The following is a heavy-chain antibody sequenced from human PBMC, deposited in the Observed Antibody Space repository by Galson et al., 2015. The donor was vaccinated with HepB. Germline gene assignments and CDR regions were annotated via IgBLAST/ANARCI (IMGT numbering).Heavy chain of an antibody. Sequence: SLRLSCADSGFTFSDYDMNWVRQAPGKGPEWVALISSDSTNENYADSVKGRFTISRDNSMKTLHLQMNSLTDKDTGVYYCARDHKSSGMTIFGPYYYHFMDVWGKGTTVIVSS. CDR1: GFTFSDYD. V-gene: IGHV3-30*01. CDR2: ISSDSTNE. CDR3: ARDHKSSGMTIFGPYYYHFMDV. D-gene: IGHD3-3*01. J-gene: IGHJ6*03.